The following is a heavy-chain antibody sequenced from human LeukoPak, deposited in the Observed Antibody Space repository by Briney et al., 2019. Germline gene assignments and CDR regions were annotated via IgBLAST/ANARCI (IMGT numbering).Heavy chain of an antibody. CDR3: ARAGGSGSYWMYNWFDP. Sequence: GGSLRPSCAASGFTVSSNYMSWVRQAPGKGLEWVSVIYSGGNTYYADSVKGRFTISRDNSKNTLYLQMNSLRAEDTAVYYCARAGGSGSYWMYNWFDPWGQGTLVTVSS. J-gene: IGHJ5*02. CDR2: IYSGGNT. D-gene: IGHD3-10*01. CDR1: GFTVSSNY. V-gene: IGHV3-53*01.